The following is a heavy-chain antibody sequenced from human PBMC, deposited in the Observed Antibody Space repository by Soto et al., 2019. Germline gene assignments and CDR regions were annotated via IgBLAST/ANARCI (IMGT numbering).Heavy chain of an antibody. J-gene: IGHJ3*02. V-gene: IGHV3-11*01. CDR2: ISRSGNTM. D-gene: IGHD2-2*02. CDR1: GFTSWDYD. CDR3: VREGRSSTSCNTGCAFDI. Sequence: VGSLRLSGAASGFTSWDYDMSWIRQAPGKGLEWVSYISRSGNTMYYGDYVKGRFTISRDNAENSVFLQMISLRAEDTAVYYCVREGRSSTSCNTGCAFDIWGQGTMVTVSS.